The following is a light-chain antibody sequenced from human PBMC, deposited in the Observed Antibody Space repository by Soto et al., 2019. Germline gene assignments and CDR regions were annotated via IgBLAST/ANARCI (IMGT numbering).Light chain of an antibody. CDR1: QGISRS. CDR3: QQLTSYPLT. J-gene: IGKJ4*01. Sequence: DIPLTQSPSFLSASVGDTVTITCRASQGISRSLAWYQQKPGKAPKLLIYGASTLQSDVPSRFSGSGSGTEFTLTINSLQPEDFASYYCQQLTSYPLTFGGGAKVEIK. CDR2: GAS. V-gene: IGKV1-9*01.